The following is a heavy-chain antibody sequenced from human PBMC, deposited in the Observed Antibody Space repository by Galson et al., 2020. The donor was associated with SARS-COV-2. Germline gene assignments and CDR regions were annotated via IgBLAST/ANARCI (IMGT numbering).Heavy chain of an antibody. V-gene: IGHV4-59*08. D-gene: IGHD3-10*01. Sequence: ETSETLSLTCTVSGGSMDNYYWSWIRQPPGKGLEWIGYVFYKGATNYNPSLKSRATLSVDTSRNQFSLKLGSVTAADTAVYYCARLAYRWSYFDPWGQGTLVTVSS. J-gene: IGHJ5*02. CDR3: ARLAYRWSYFDP. CDR2: VFYKGAT. CDR1: GGSMDNYY.